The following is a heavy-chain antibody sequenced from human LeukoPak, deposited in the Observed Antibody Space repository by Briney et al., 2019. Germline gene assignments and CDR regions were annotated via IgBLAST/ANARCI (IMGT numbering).Heavy chain of an antibody. CDR3: ACYEFIAAAFDY. V-gene: IGHV4-59*01. CDR1: GGSISSYY. D-gene: IGHD6-13*01. CDR2: IYYSGST. J-gene: IGHJ4*02. Sequence: PSETLSLTCTVSGGSISSYYWSWIRQPPGKGLEWIGYIYYSGSTNYNPSLKSRVTISVDTSKNQFSLKLSSVTAADTAVYYCACYEFIAAAFDYWGQGTLVTVSS.